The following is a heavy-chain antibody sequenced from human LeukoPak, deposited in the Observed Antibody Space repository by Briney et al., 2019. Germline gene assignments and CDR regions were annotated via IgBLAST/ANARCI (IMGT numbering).Heavy chain of an antibody. CDR3: ARAYYDFWSGYQFDY. CDR2: INHSGST. J-gene: IGHJ4*02. Sequence: PSETLSLTCAVYGGSFSGYYWSRIRQPPGKGLEWIGEINHSGSTNYNPSLKSRVTISVDTSKNQFSLKLSSVTAADTAVYYCARAYYDFWSGYQFDYWGQGTLVTVSS. CDR1: GGSFSGYY. V-gene: IGHV4-34*01. D-gene: IGHD3-3*01.